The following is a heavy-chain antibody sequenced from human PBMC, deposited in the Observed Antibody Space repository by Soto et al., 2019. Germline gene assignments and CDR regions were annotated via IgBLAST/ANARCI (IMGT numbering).Heavy chain of an antibody. CDR3: ARQERCSSTSCRGVRFDP. J-gene: IGHJ5*02. D-gene: IGHD2-2*01. CDR1: GGSFSGYY. V-gene: IGHV4-34*01. Sequence: QVQLQQWGAGLLKPSETLSLTCAVYGGSFSGYYWSWIRQPPGKGLEWIGEINHSGSTNYNPSLKSRVTISVDTSKNQFSLKLSSVTAADTAVYYCARQERCSSTSCRGVRFDPWGQGTLVTVSS. CDR2: INHSGST.